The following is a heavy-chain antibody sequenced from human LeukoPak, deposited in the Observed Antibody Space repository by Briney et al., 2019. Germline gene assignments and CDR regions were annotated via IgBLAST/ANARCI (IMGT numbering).Heavy chain of an antibody. D-gene: IGHD4-17*01. J-gene: IGHJ4*02. CDR3: ASLYTYGDYDY. Sequence: SETLSLTCTASGGSISSGSYYWSWIRQPAGKGLEWIGRIYTSGSTNYNPSLKSRATISVDTSKNQFSLKLSSVTAADTAVYYCASLYTYGDYDYWGQGTLVTVSS. CDR2: IYTSGST. CDR1: GGSISSGSYY. V-gene: IGHV4-61*02.